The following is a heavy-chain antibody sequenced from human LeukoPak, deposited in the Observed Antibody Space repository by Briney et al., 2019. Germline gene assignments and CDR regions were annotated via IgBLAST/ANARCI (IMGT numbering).Heavy chain of an antibody. J-gene: IGHJ4*02. CDR3: VRHYVLHIVGPSY. CDR2: IYNSGST. V-gene: IGHV4-38-2*01. Sequence: GSLRLSCAASGFTFSTYTMNWVRQAPGKGLEWIGTIYNSGSTYYNPSLKSRVTISVDTSKNQFSLRLSSVTAADTAMYFCVRHYVLHIVGPSYWGQEILVTVSS. CDR1: GFTFSTYT. D-gene: IGHD1-26*01.